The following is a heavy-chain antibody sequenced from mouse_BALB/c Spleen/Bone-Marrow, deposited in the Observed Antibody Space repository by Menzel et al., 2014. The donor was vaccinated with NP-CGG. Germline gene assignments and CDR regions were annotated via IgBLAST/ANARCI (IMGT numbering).Heavy chain of an antibody. D-gene: IGHD1-1*01. CDR2: INPYNDGT. CDR3: ARRDYCGSSFNWYFDV. V-gene: IGHV1-14*01. Sequence: EVQVVESGPELVKPGASVKMSCKASGYTFTSYVTHWVKQKPGQGLEWIGYINPYNDGTKYNEKFKGKATLTSAKSSSKAYMELSSLTSEDSAVYYCARRDYCGSSFNWYFDVWGAGTTVTVSS. CDR1: GYTFTSYV. J-gene: IGHJ1*01.